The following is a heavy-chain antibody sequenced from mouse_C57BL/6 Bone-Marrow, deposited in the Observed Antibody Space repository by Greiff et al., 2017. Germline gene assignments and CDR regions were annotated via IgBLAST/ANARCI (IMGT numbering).Heavy chain of an antibody. CDR2: IDPSDSYT. CDR3: ASDGYDDDAMDY. CDR1: GYTFTSYW. D-gene: IGHD2-2*01. Sequence: VQLQQPGAELVMPGASVKLSCKASGYTFTSYWMHWVKQRPGQGLEWIGEIDPSDSYTNYNQKFKGKSTLTVDKSSSTAYMQLSSLTSEDSAVYYWASDGYDDDAMDYWGQGTSVTVSS. V-gene: IGHV1-69*01. J-gene: IGHJ4*01.